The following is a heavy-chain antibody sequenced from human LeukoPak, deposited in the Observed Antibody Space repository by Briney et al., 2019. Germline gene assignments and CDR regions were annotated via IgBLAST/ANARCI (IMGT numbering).Heavy chain of an antibody. V-gene: IGHV4-61*02. J-gene: IGHJ6*03. D-gene: IGHD2-2*01. CDR3: ARDGSTSPHYYYYYYMDV. Sequence: SETLSLTCTVSGGSISSGSYYWSWIRQPAGKGLEWIGRIYTSGSTNYNPSLKSRVTISVDTSKNQFSLKLSSVTAADTAVYYCARDGSTSPHYYYYYYMDVWGKGTTVTVSS. CDR2: IYTSGST. CDR1: GGSISSGSYY.